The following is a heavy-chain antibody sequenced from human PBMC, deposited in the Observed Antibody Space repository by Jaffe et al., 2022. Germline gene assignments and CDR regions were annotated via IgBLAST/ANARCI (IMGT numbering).Heavy chain of an antibody. J-gene: IGHJ4*02. CDR2: IDWDDDK. CDR3: ARIHIVGGGSCYSGYFDY. D-gene: IGHD2-15*01. V-gene: IGHV2-70*01. Sequence: QVTLRESGPALVKPTQTLTLTCTFSGFSLSTSGMCVSWIRQPPGKALEWLALIDWDDDKYYSTSLKTRLTISKDTSKNQVVLTMTNMDPVDTATYYCARIHIVGGGSCYSGYFDYWGQGTLVTVSS. CDR1: GFSLSTSGMC.